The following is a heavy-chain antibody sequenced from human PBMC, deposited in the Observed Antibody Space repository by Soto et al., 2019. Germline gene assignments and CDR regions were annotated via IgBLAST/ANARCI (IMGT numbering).Heavy chain of an antibody. Sequence: QVQLQESGPGLVKPSGTLSLTCAVSGGSLSSTHWWSWVRQPPRKGLEWIGDIYHTGSTNYNPSLKRRVTISVDKSNNQFSLNLSSVTAADTAVYYCARDPYYYGSGDKGGFDPWGQGTLVIVSS. J-gene: IGHJ5*02. D-gene: IGHD3-10*01. CDR3: ARDPYYYGSGDKGGFDP. CDR1: GGSLSSTHW. CDR2: IYHTGST. V-gene: IGHV4-4*02.